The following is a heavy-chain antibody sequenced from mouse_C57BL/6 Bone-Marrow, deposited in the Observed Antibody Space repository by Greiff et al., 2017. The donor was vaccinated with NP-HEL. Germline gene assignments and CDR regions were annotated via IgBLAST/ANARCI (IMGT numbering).Heavy chain of an antibody. D-gene: IGHD1-1*01. Sequence: VQLQQSGAELVRPGASVKLSCTASGFNIKDDYMHWVKQRPEQGLEWIGWIDPENGDTEYASKFQGKATITADTSSNTAYLQLSSLTSEDTAVYYCTTQGVYDYGEGALMDYWGQGTSVTVSS. V-gene: IGHV14-4*01. CDR3: TTQGVYDYGEGALMDY. J-gene: IGHJ4*01. CDR1: GFNIKDDY. CDR2: IDPENGDT.